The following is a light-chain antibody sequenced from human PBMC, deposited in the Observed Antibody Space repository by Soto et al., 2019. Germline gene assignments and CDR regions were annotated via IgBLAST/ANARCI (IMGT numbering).Light chain of an antibody. CDR3: SSYTSDSSYV. CDR1: SSDVGSYNL. V-gene: IGLV2-14*02. Sequence: QSVLTQPASVSGSPGQSITISCTGTSSDVGSYNLVSWYQQHPSKAPKIMIYEGSKRPSGVSNRFSGSKSGNTASLTISGLQAEDEADYYCSSYTSDSSYVFGSGTKVNVL. J-gene: IGLJ1*01. CDR2: EGS.